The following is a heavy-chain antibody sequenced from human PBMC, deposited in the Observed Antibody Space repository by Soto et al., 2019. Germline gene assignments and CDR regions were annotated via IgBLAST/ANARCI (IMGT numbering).Heavy chain of an antibody. CDR1: GGSISSVDYY. J-gene: IGHJ5*02. Sequence: QVQLQESRPGLVKPSQTLSLTCTVSGGSISSVDYYWSWIRQPPGKGLEWIGYIYYSGSTYYNQSLEMRDTIPVDTSRNQSSMKLSSVTAAATAVYDCPRYYGDDVYWFGPWGKRSLVTFYS. CDR2: IYYSGST. D-gene: IGHD3-10*01. V-gene: IGHV4-30-4*01. CDR3: PRYYGDDVYWFGP.